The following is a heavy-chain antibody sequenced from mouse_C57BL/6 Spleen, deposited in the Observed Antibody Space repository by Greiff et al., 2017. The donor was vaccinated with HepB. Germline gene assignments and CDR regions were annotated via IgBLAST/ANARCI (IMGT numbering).Heavy chain of an antibody. J-gene: IGHJ1*03. CDR3: AREGLRRRYFDV. CDR2: ISSGGSYT. CDR1: GFTFSSYG. V-gene: IGHV5-6*01. D-gene: IGHD1-1*01. Sequence: EVQLQQSGGDLVKPGGSLKLSCAASGFTFSSYGMSWVRQTPDKRLEWVATISSGGSYTYYPDSVKGRFTISRDNAKNTLYLQMSSLKSEDTAMYYCAREGLRRRYFDVWGTGTTVTVSS.